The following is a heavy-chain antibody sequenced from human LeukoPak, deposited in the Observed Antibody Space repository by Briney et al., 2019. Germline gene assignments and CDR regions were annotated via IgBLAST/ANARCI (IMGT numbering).Heavy chain of an antibody. CDR3: ARDLYDYVWGSYRYTLDY. CDR1: GFTFSSYA. V-gene: IGHV3-64*01. J-gene: IGHJ4*02. CDR2: TTSNGGST. Sequence: GGSLRLSCAASGFTFSSYAMHWVRQAPGKGLEYVSATTSNGGSTYYANSVKGRFTISRDNSKNTLYLQMGSLRAEDMAVYYCARDLYDYVWGSYRYTLDYWGQGTLVTVSS. D-gene: IGHD3-16*02.